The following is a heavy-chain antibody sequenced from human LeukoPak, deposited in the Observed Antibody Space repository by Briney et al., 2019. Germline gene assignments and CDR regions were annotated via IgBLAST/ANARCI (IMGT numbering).Heavy chain of an antibody. CDR2: ISSSGSTI. J-gene: IGHJ3*02. CDR1: GFTFSDYY. Sequence: GGSLRLSCAASGFTFSDYYMSWIRQAPGKGLGWVSYISSSGSTIYYADSVKGRFTISRDNAKNSLYLQMNSLRAEDTAVYYCARYGYSYAITGDAFDIWGQGTMVTVSS. D-gene: IGHD5-18*01. CDR3: ARYGYSYAITGDAFDI. V-gene: IGHV3-11*01.